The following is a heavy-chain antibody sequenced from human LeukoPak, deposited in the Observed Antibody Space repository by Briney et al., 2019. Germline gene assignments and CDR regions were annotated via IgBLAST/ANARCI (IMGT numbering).Heavy chain of an antibody. Sequence: SETLSLTCTVSGGSISSYYWSWIRQPPGKGLEWIGYIYYSGSTNYNPSLKSRVTISVDTSKNQFSLKLSSVTAADTAVYYCARYLSSGFQLVGRGYFDYWGQGTLVTVSS. D-gene: IGHD3-22*01. CDR1: GGSISSYY. CDR3: ARYLSSGFQLVGRGYFDY. J-gene: IGHJ4*02. V-gene: IGHV4-59*08. CDR2: IYYSGST.